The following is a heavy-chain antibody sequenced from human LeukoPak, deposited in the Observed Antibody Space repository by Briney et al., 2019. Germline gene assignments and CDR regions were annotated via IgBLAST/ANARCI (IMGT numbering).Heavy chain of an antibody. CDR3: AVVVVSAAWQKNTDAFDI. D-gene: IGHD2-15*01. Sequence: GGSLRLSCAASGFTFSSYEMNWVRQAPGKGLEGVSYISSNGSTIYYADSVKSRFTIPRENAKNSLYLQMNGLRAEDTAVYYCAVVVVSAAWQKNTDAFDIWGQGTMVTVSS. V-gene: IGHV3-48*03. J-gene: IGHJ3*02. CDR2: ISSNGSTI. CDR1: GFTFSSYE.